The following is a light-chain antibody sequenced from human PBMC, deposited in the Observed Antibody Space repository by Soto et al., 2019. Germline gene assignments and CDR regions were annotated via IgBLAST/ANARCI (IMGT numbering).Light chain of an antibody. Sequence: QLVLTQPPSASGTPGQRVTISCSGSSSNIGSNTVNWYQQLPGTAPKLLIYSNNQRPSGVPDRFSGSKSGTSASLAISGLLSEDEADYYCAAWDDSLNGVVFGGGTKLTVL. CDR3: AAWDDSLNGVV. CDR2: SNN. CDR1: SSNIGSNT. J-gene: IGLJ2*01. V-gene: IGLV1-44*01.